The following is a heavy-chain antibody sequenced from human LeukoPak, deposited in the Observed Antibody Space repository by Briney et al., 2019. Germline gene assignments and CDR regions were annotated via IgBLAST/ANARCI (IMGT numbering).Heavy chain of an antibody. D-gene: IGHD6-13*01. CDR2: IYHSGST. Sequence: SETLSLTCAVSGYSISSGYYWGWIRPPPGKGLEWIGSIYHSGSTNYNPSLKSRVTISVDTSKNQFSLKLSSVTAADTAVYYCARARPRYSSSWYGRGNWFDPWGQGTLVTVSS. V-gene: IGHV4-38-2*01. J-gene: IGHJ5*02. CDR3: ARARPRYSSSWYGRGNWFDP. CDR1: GYSISSGYY.